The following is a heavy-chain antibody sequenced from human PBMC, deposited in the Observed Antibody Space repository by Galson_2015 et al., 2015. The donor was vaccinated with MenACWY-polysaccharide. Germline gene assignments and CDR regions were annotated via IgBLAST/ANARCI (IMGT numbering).Heavy chain of an antibody. D-gene: IGHD3-10*01. V-gene: IGHV4-61*02. CDR2: IYTSGST. CDR3: ARTYVLLWFGEPVHKPDDWYFDL. CDR1: GGSISSGSYY. J-gene: IGHJ2*01. Sequence: TLSLTCTVSGGSISSGSYYWSWIRQPAGKGLEWIGRIYTSGSTNYNPSLKSRVTISVDTSKNQFSLKLSSVTAADTAVYYCARTYVLLWFGEPVHKPDDWYFDLWGRGTLVTVSS.